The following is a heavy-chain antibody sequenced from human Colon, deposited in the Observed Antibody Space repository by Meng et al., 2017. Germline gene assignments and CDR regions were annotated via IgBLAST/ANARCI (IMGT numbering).Heavy chain of an antibody. V-gene: IGHV3-73*01. CDR3: TVQLVVSGFDN. CDR1: GFTFSASA. D-gene: IGHD3-22*01. Sequence: EVQRGESGGGWVQPGGSLKLSCAASGFTFSASAMYWVRQASGKGLEWVGRIRSESNSYATAYAASVKGRFTMSRDDSKNTAYLEMNSLKTEDTAVYYCTVQLVVSGFDNWGQGTLVTVSS. J-gene: IGHJ4*02. CDR2: IRSESNSYAT.